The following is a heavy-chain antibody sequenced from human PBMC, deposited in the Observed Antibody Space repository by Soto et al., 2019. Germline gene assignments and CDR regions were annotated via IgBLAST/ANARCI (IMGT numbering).Heavy chain of an antibody. J-gene: IGHJ4*02. CDR3: AKDRPYYYDSSGYPPWYFDY. Sequence: GESLKISCAASGFTFSSYAMSWVRQAPGKGLEWVSAISGSGGSTYYADSVKGRFTISRDNSKNTLYLQMNSLRAEDTAVYYCAKDRPYYYDSSGYPPWYFDYWGQGTLVTVSS. D-gene: IGHD3-22*01. V-gene: IGHV3-23*01. CDR2: ISGSGGST. CDR1: GFTFSSYA.